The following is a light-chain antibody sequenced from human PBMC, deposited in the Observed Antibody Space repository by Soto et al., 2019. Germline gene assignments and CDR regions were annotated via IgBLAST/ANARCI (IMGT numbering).Light chain of an antibody. V-gene: IGKV3-20*01. J-gene: IGKJ2*01. Sequence: EIVVTQSPGTLSLSPGERATLSCRASQSISTTYLAWYQQRPGQAPRLLIYGTSSRATGIPDRFSGSGSATDFTLTINRLEPEDFAVYYCQHYGSSPYTFGQGTKLEIK. CDR2: GTS. CDR1: QSISTTY. CDR3: QHYGSSPYT.